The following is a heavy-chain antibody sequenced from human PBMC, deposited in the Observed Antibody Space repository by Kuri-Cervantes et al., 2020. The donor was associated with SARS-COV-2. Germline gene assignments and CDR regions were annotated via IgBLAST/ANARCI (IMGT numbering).Heavy chain of an antibody. CDR3: AREEFCNDTNCYTVIDY. J-gene: IGHJ4*02. CDR1: EFTFNSHA. D-gene: IGHD2-2*02. Sequence: GGSLRLSCTASEFTFNSHAMHWVRQAPGQGLEWVTVISYHGINKYYTDSVKGRFTISRDNSKNTLYLQMNSLRAEDTAVYYCAREEFCNDTNCYTVIDYWGQGTLVTVSS. V-gene: IGHV3-30-3*01. CDR2: ISYHGINK.